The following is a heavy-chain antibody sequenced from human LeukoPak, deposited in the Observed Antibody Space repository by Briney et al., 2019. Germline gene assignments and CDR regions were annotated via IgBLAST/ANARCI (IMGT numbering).Heavy chain of an antibody. J-gene: IGHJ4*02. Sequence: PGGSLRLSCEASGFTFSSYWMSWVGQAPGKGRGWVANIKQDGSEKYYVDSVKGRFTISRDNAKNSLYLQMNSLRAEDTAVYYCARDRSRGLLASFVDYWGQGTLVTVSS. D-gene: IGHD3-10*01. V-gene: IGHV3-7*01. CDR1: GFTFSSYW. CDR3: ARDRSRGLLASFVDY. CDR2: IKQDGSEK.